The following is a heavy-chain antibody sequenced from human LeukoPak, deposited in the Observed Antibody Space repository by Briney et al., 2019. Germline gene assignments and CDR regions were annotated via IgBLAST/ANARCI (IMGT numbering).Heavy chain of an antibody. CDR2: IYYSGST. D-gene: IGHD3-3*01. J-gene: IGHJ4*02. Sequence: PSETLSLTCTVSGGSISSSSYYWGWIRQPPGKGLEWIGSIYYSGSTYYNPSLKSRVTISVDTSKNQFSLKLSSVTAADTAVYYCASKYDFWSGYYKGEDYWGQGTLVTVSS. CDR1: GGSISSSSYY. CDR3: ASKYDFWSGYYKGEDY. V-gene: IGHV4-39*01.